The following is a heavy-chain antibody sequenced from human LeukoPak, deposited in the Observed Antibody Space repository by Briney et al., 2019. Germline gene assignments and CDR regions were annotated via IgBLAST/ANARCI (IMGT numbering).Heavy chain of an antibody. CDR1: GFTFSSYW. Sequence: GGSLRLSCAASGFTFSSYWMSWVRQAPGKGLEGVANIKQDGSEKYYVDSVKGRFTISRDNAKISLYLQMNSLRAEDTAVYYCAKGRYYDSSGYPIDYWGQGTLVTVSS. J-gene: IGHJ4*02. CDR3: AKGRYYDSSGYPIDY. V-gene: IGHV3-7*01. D-gene: IGHD3-22*01. CDR2: IKQDGSEK.